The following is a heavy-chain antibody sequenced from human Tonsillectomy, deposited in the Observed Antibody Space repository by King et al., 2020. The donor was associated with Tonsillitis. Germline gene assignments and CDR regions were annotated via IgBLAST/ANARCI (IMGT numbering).Heavy chain of an antibody. J-gene: IGHJ4*02. D-gene: IGHD3-22*01. Sequence: VQLVESGGGLVQPGGSLRLSCAASGFTFSSYAMSWVRQAPGKGLEWVSAISGSGGSTYYADSVKGRFTISRDNSKNTLYLQMNSLRAEDTGVYYCAKDAAGTMIVEAGFDYWGQGTLVTVSS. CDR3: AKDAAGTMIVEAGFDY. V-gene: IGHV3-23*04. CDR1: GFTFSSYA. CDR2: ISGSGGST.